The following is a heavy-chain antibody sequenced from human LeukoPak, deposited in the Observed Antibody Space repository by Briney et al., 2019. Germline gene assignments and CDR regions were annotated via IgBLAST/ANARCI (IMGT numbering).Heavy chain of an antibody. CDR1: GFTFSSYS. CDR2: ISSSSSYI. D-gene: IGHD3-10*01. CDR3: ARGWFGELISTTRTFDY. Sequence: GGSLRLSCAASGFTFSSYSMNWVRQAPGKGLEWVSSISSSSSYIYYADSVKGRFTISRDNSKNTLYLQMNSLRAEDTAVYYCARGWFGELISTTRTFDYWGQGTLVTVSS. J-gene: IGHJ4*02. V-gene: IGHV3-21*01.